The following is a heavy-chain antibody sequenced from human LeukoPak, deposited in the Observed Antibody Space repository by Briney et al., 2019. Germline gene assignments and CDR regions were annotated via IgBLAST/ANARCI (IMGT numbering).Heavy chain of an antibody. CDR1: GFTFDDYA. V-gene: IGHV3-9*01. J-gene: IGHJ5*02. CDR3: ARHLQDPCRGDCYDWFDP. CDR2: ISWNSGSI. Sequence: GRSLRLSCAASGFTFDDYAMHWVRQAPGKGLEWVGCISWNSGSIGYADSVKGRFTIPRDNAKSSLYLQMNSLRAEDTAVYYCARHLQDPCRGDCYDWFDPWGQGTLVTVSS. D-gene: IGHD2-21*02.